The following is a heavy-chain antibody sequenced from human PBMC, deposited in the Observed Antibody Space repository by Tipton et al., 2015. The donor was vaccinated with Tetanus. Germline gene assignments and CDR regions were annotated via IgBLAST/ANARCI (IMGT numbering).Heavy chain of an antibody. Sequence: LRLSCTVSGGSISSDGAYWSWIRQHPGEGLEWIGYISNSGSTYYNPSLKSRVTISVDTSQKQISLKVNSVTAADTAVYYCARRSYCSSSRCFDAFDLWGQGTMVTVSS. CDR1: GGSISSDGAY. CDR2: ISNSGST. V-gene: IGHV4-31*02. D-gene: IGHD2-2*01. CDR3: ARRSYCSSSRCFDAFDL. J-gene: IGHJ3*01.